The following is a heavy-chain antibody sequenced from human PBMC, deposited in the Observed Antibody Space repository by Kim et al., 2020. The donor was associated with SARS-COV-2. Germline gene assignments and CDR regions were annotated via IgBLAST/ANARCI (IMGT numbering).Heavy chain of an antibody. J-gene: IGHJ3*02. Sequence: GGSLRLSCAASGFTVSSNYMSWVRQAPGKGLEWVSVIYSGGSTYYADSVKGRFTISRDNSKNTLYLQMNSLRAEDTAVYYCARRTGTTGGKAFDIWGQGTMVTVSS. D-gene: IGHD1-7*01. CDR3: ARRTGTTGGKAFDI. CDR2: IYSGGST. V-gene: IGHV3-66*01. CDR1: GFTVSSNY.